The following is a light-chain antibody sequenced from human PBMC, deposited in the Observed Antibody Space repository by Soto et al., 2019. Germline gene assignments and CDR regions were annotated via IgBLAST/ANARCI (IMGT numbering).Light chain of an antibody. CDR3: QQYNNWPIT. V-gene: IGKV3-15*01. CDR1: QSVSSN. CDR2: GAS. Sequence: EILMAPTSATLSVSPGARTTLSFRASQSVSSNLAWYQHKPGQAPRLLISGASTRATGIPARFSGSGSGTEFTLTISSLQSEDFAVYYCQQYNNWPITFGQGTRLEIK. J-gene: IGKJ5*01.